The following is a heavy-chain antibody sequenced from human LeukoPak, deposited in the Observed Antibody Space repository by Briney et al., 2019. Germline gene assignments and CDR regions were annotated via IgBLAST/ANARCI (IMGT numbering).Heavy chain of an antibody. Sequence: SETLSLTCTVSGGSISSYYWSWIRQPPGKGLEWIGYIYYSGSTNYNPSLKSRVTISVDTSKNQFSLKLSSVTAADTAAYYCARVGILYYYDSSGEGTAFDIWGQGTMVTVSS. CDR2: IYYSGST. V-gene: IGHV4-59*01. CDR3: ARVGILYYYDSSGEGTAFDI. J-gene: IGHJ3*02. CDR1: GGSISSYY. D-gene: IGHD3-22*01.